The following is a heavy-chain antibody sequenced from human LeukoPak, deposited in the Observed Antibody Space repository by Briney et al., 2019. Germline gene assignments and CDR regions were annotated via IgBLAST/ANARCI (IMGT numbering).Heavy chain of an antibody. Sequence: PGGSLRLSCAVSGFTFSDDYMSWIRQAPGKGLEWVSYISTSGSTIYYADSVKGRFTISRDNAKNSLYLQMNSLRAEDTAVYYCARAVRLSAFDIWGQGTMVTVSS. D-gene: IGHD6-25*01. CDR3: ARAVRLSAFDI. CDR2: ISTSGSTI. V-gene: IGHV3-11*01. J-gene: IGHJ3*02. CDR1: GFTFSDDY.